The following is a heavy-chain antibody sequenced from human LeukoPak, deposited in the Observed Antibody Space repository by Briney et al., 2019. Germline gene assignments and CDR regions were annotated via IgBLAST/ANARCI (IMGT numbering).Heavy chain of an antibody. J-gene: IGHJ4*02. D-gene: IGHD6-19*01. V-gene: IGHV4-59*01. CDR1: GGSISSYY. CDR3: ARAPLGRYSSGWYASFDY. Sequence: SETLSLTGTVSGGSISSYYWSWIRQPPGKGLEWIGYIYYSGSTNYNPSLKSRVTISVDTSKNQFSLKLSSVTAADTAVYYCARAPLGRYSSGWYASFDYWGQGTLVTVSS. CDR2: IYYSGST.